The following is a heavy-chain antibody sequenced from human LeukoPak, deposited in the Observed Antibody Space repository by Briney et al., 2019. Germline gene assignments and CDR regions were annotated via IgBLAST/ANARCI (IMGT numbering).Heavy chain of an antibody. CDR1: GGSIDIYY. D-gene: IGHD2-2*01. V-gene: IGHV4-59*01. CDR3: ARVYQSAEYYFDY. CDR2: IYYTGST. Sequence: PSETLCLTSTVSGGSIDIYYWSWIRQPPGKGLEWIGYIYYTGSTEYHPSLKSRVTISLDTSKNQFSLKLTSVTAADTAVYYCARVYQSAEYYFDYWGQGNLVSVSS. J-gene: IGHJ4*02.